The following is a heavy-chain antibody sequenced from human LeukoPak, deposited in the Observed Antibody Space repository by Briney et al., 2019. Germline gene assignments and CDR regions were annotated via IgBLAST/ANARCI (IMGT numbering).Heavy chain of an antibody. D-gene: IGHD1-7*01. Sequence: ASVTVSCKASGYTFTVFYIHWVRQAPGQGLEWMGRINPRIGDTNSARRFQGRVTMTRDTSISTAYMDLNRLTSDDTAVYYCARGAWDYDGKDYWGQGTLVTVSS. V-gene: IGHV1-2*06. CDR3: ARGAWDYDGKDY. CDR2: INPRIGDT. J-gene: IGHJ4*02. CDR1: GYTFTVFY.